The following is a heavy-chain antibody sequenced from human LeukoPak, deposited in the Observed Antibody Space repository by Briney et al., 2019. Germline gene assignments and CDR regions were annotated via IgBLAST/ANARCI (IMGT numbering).Heavy chain of an antibody. J-gene: IGHJ4*02. CDR1: GGSISSNNW. CDR2: IYHSGSA. D-gene: IGHD3-3*01. Sequence: SETLSLTCGVSGGSISSNNWWSWVRQPPGQGLEWIGEIYHSGSANYNPSLKSRVTISVDKSKNQFSLKLSSVTAADTAVYYCARARITIFGVVIRGTFDYWGQGTLVTVSS. CDR3: ARARITIFGVVIRGTFDY. V-gene: IGHV4-4*02.